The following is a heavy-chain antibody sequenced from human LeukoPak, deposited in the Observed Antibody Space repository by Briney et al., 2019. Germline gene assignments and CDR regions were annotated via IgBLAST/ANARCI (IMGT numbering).Heavy chain of an antibody. V-gene: IGHV3-74*01. Sequence: GGSLRLSCAASGFTFSSYWMHWVRQAPGKGLVCVSRIDSDGSSTIYADSVKGRFTISRDNATNTLNLQMNSLRAEDTALYYCARSGAPTPDYWGQGTLVIVSS. CDR1: GFTFSSYW. CDR2: IDSDGSST. J-gene: IGHJ4*02. CDR3: ARSGAPTPDY. D-gene: IGHD2-15*01.